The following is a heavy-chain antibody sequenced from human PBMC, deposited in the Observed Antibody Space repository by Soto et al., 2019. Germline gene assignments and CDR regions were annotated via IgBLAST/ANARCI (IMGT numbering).Heavy chain of an antibody. J-gene: IGHJ6*02. CDR1: GYSFTSYW. CDR3: ARLNGIAVAGTDYYYGMDV. CDR2: IYSGDSDT. V-gene: IGHV5-51*01. Sequence: GESLKISCKGSGYSFTSYWIGWVRQMPGKGLEWMGIIYSGDSDTRYSPSFQGQVTISADKSISTAYLQWSSLKASDTAMYYCARLNGIAVAGTDYYYGMDVWGQGTTVTVSS. D-gene: IGHD6-19*01.